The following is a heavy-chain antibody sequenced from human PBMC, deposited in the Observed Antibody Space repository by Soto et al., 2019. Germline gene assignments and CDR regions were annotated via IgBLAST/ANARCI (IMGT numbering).Heavy chain of an antibody. CDR1: GGSFSGYY. D-gene: IGHD5-18*01. Sequence: SETLSLTCAVYGGSFSGYYWSWIRQPPGKGLEWIGEINHSGSTNYNPSLKSRVTISVDTSKNQFSLKLSSVTAADTAVYYCAISGYSYANHDAFDIWGQGPMITV. CDR2: INHSGST. V-gene: IGHV4-34*01. J-gene: IGHJ3*02. CDR3: AISGYSYANHDAFDI.